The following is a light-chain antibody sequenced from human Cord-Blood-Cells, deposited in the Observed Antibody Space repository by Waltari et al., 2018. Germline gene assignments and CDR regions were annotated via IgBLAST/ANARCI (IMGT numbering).Light chain of an antibody. J-gene: IGKJ2*01. Sequence: DIQMPQSPSSLSASVGASVTITCRASQSISSYLNWYQQKPGKAPKLLIYAASSLQSGVPSRFSGSGSGTDFTLTISSLQPEDFATYYCQQSYSTPRTFGQGTKLEIK. V-gene: IGKV1-39*01. CDR3: QQSYSTPRT. CDR2: AAS. CDR1: QSISSY.